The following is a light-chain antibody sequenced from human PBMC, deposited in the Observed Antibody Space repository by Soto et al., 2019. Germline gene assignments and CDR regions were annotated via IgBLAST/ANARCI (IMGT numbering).Light chain of an antibody. CDR3: QQYGSAPWT. CDR2: AVS. CDR1: ESVSSNY. Sequence: EIVLTQSPGTLSSSPGERATLSCRASESVSSNYLAWYQQRPGQAPRLLIYAVSNRARGIPDRFGGSGSGTDFTLTVCRLEPEDFAVYYCQQYGSAPWTFGQGTKV. J-gene: IGKJ1*01. V-gene: IGKV3-20*01.